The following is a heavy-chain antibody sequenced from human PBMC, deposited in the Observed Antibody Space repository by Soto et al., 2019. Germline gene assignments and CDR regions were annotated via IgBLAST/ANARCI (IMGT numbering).Heavy chain of an antibody. CDR2: IYTDGGT. CDR3: ARAEVDMPTP. CDR1: GFTVSSNY. Sequence: LVESRGGLVQPGGFVRLSCAASGFTVSSNYMIWVRQAPGKGLEWISVIYTDGGTKYADSVKGRFTISRDTSRNTVYLYMDSLRVEDTAVYFCARAEVDMPTPWGQGTLVTVSP. V-gene: IGHV3-66*01. D-gene: IGHD2-15*01. J-gene: IGHJ4*02.